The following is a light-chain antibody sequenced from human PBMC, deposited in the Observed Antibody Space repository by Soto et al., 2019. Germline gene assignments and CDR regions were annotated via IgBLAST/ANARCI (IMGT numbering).Light chain of an antibody. J-gene: IGKJ3*01. Sequence: EIVMTHSPGTLSLSPGKRATLSCRASQSISSSYLAWYQQRPGQAPRLLIYGASSRATGIPDRFSGSGSGTDFTLTISRPEPEDFAVYYCQQYGSSPPFTFGPGTKVDIK. V-gene: IGKV3-20*01. CDR3: QQYGSSPPFT. CDR2: GAS. CDR1: QSISSSY.